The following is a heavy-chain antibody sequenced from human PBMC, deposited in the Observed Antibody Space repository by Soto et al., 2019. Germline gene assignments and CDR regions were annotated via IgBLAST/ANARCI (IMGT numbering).Heavy chain of an antibody. J-gene: IGHJ4*02. V-gene: IGHV4-39*01. CDR3: ARQVYYGDCWDFDY. CDR1: GGSISSSSYY. Sequence: SETLSLTCTVSGGSISSSSYYWVLIRQPPGKGLEWIGSIYYSGSTYYNPSLKSRVTISVDTSKNQFSLKLSPVTAADTAVYYGARQVYYGDCWDFDYWGQGTLVSVSS. D-gene: IGHD4-17*01. CDR2: IYYSGST.